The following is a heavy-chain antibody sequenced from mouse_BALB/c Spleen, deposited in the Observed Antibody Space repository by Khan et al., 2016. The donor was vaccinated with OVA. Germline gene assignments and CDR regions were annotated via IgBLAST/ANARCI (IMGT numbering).Heavy chain of an antibody. Sequence: EVQLQESGAELVRPGALVKLSCKASGFNITDYYMFWMKQRPEQGLEWIGWIDPENGNTIYDPKFQAKASITADTSSNTAYLQLSSLTSEDTAVYYCTRRGYGNYWFAYWGQGTLVTVSA. D-gene: IGHD2-1*01. J-gene: IGHJ3*01. CDR3: TRRGYGNYWFAY. CDR2: IDPENGNT. V-gene: IGHV14-1*02. CDR1: GFNITDYY.